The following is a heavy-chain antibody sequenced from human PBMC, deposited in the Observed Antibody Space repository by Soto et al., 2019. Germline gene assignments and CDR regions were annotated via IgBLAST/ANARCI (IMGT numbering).Heavy chain of an antibody. J-gene: IGHJ4*02. CDR3: AHRLGPSYFDY. Sequence: QITLKESGPPLVKPTQTLTLTCTFSGFSLSTSGVGVGWIRQPPGKALEWLALIYWDDDKRYSPSLKSRLTXTXXTSKNQVVLTMTNMDPVDTATYYCAHRLGPSYFDYWGQGTLVTVSS. CDR2: IYWDDDK. V-gene: IGHV2-5*02. CDR1: GFSLSTSGVG.